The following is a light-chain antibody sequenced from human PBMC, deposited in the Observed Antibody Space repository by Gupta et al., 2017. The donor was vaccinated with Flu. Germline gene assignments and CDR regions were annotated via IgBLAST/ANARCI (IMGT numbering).Light chain of an antibody. V-gene: IGLV1-40*01. CDR2: GNS. CDR3: QYYDSRRSGANVV. CDR1: SSNIGAGYD. J-gene: IGLJ2*01. Sequence: QSVLTQPPSVSEAPGQRVTISCTGSSSNIGAGYDVHWYQQLPGTAPKLLIYGNSNRPSGFTDQVAGSRSGTSASLAITGLQAEDEAEYYCQYYDSRRSGANVVFGGGTKLTVL.